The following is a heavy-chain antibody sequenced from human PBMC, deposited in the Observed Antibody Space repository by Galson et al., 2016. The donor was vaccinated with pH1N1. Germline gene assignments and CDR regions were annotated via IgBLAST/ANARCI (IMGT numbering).Heavy chain of an antibody. CDR1: GGTFSSSG. J-gene: IGHJ2*01. CDR2: IIPIFGTS. CDR3: AREDYYDTDLSGWYFDL. D-gene: IGHD3-22*01. V-gene: IGHV1-69*13. Sequence: SVKVSCKASGGTFSSSGINWVRQAPGQGLEWMGGIIPIFGTSKYAQKFQGRVTITADESTTTAYMELSSLITEDTAVYYCAREDYYDTDLSGWYFDLWGRGTLVTVSS.